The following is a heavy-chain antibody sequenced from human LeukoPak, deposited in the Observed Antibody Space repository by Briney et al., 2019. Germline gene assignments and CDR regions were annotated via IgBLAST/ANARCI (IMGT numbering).Heavy chain of an antibody. Sequence: GGSLRLSCAASGFTFDDYAIHWVRQAPGKGLEWVSGISWNSGSIGYADSVKGRFTISRDNAKNSLYLQMNSLRAEDMALYYCAKDCNDYYDSSGCFDYWGQGTLVTVSS. V-gene: IGHV3-9*03. D-gene: IGHD3-22*01. CDR2: ISWNSGSI. CDR3: AKDCNDYYDSSGCFDY. CDR1: GFTFDDYA. J-gene: IGHJ4*02.